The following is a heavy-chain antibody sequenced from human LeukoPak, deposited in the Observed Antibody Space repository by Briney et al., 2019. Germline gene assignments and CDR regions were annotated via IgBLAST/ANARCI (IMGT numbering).Heavy chain of an antibody. D-gene: IGHD5-18*01. J-gene: IGHJ4*02. CDR3: AKDNKRYSYDY. V-gene: IGHV3-30*18. Sequence: PGGSLRLSCAASGLTFRSYGMHWVRQAPGKGLEWVAVISDDGNKKYYADSVKGRFTISRDSSKNTLYLQMNSLRVEDTAVYYCAKDNKRYSYDYWGQGTLVTVSS. CDR1: GLTFRSYG. CDR2: ISDDGNKK.